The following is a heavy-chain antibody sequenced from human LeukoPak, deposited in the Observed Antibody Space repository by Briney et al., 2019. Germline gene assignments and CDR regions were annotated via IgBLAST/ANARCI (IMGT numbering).Heavy chain of an antibody. V-gene: IGHV3-23*01. CDR3: AKDAQSWPTYFDY. D-gene: IGHD1-1*01. Sequence: QPGGSLRLSCAASGFTFSNHAMSWVRQAPGKGLEWVSAISGSGGTTYYADSVKGRFTVSRGNSKNTLYLQMNSLRAEDTAVYYCAKDAQSWPTYFDYWGQGTLVTVSS. CDR1: GFTFSNHA. CDR2: ISGSGGTT. J-gene: IGHJ4*02.